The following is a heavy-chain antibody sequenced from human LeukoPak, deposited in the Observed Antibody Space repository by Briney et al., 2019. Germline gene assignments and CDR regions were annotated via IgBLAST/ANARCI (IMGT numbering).Heavy chain of an antibody. Sequence: PSETLSLTCTVSGDSLDSYYWSWIRQPPGNGLEWIGYIYYRGTTSYNPFLKSRVSISVDTSKNQFSLKLNSVTAADTAVYYCARLPRYGGYDHFDYWGQGILVIVSS. D-gene: IGHD5-12*01. CDR3: ARLPRYGGYDHFDY. CDR1: GDSLDSYY. J-gene: IGHJ4*02. CDR2: IYYRGTT. V-gene: IGHV4-59*12.